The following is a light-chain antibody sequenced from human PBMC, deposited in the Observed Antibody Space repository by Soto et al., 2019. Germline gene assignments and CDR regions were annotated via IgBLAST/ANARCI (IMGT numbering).Light chain of an antibody. CDR3: CSYAGSYTLV. Sequence: QSALTQPRSVSGSPGQSVTISCTGTSSDVGGYNYVSWYHQHPGKAPKLMIYDVSKRPSGVPDRFSGSKSGHTASLTISGLQAEDEADNYCCSYAGSYTLVFGGGTKLTVL. CDR2: DVS. V-gene: IGLV2-11*01. J-gene: IGLJ2*01. CDR1: SSDVGGYNY.